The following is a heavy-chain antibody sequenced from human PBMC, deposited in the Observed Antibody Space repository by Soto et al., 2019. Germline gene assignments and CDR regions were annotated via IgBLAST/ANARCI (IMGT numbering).Heavy chain of an antibody. D-gene: IGHD1-1*01. CDR3: AANWNFGLNF. CDR1: GFDFSDFH. J-gene: IGHJ4*02. V-gene: IGHV3-11*03. CDR2: ISSSLGHT. Sequence: LRLSCVASGFDFSDFHISWVRQAPGKGLEWISYISSSLGHTDYAESVKGRFTISRDNAKSSVFLEMSDLRSDDTAVYYCAANWNFGLNFWGQGTLVTVSS.